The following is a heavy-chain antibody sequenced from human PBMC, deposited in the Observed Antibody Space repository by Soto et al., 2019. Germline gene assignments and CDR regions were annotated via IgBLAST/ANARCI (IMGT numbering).Heavy chain of an antibody. D-gene: IGHD3-9*01. Sequence: SETLSLTCTVSGGSISSSSYYWGWIRQPPGKGLEWIGSIYYSGSTYYNPSLKSRVTISVDTSKNQFSLKLSSVTAADTAVYYCASHDSYDILTGHNSGRDAFDIWGQGTMVTVSS. V-gene: IGHV4-39*01. CDR1: GGSISSSSYY. CDR2: IYYSGST. CDR3: ASHDSYDILTGHNSGRDAFDI. J-gene: IGHJ3*02.